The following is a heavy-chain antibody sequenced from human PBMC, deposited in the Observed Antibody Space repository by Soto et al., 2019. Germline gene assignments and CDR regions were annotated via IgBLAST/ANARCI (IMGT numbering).Heavy chain of an antibody. D-gene: IGHD3-3*01. Sequence: PGGSLRLSCAASGFTFSSYAMSWVRQAPGKGLEWVSAISGSGGSTYYADSVKGRFTISRDNSKNTLYLQMNSLRAEDTAVYCCAKDHLYYDFWSGYYPDYWGQGTLVTVSS. J-gene: IGHJ4*02. V-gene: IGHV3-23*01. CDR3: AKDHLYYDFWSGYYPDY. CDR2: ISGSGGST. CDR1: GFTFSSYA.